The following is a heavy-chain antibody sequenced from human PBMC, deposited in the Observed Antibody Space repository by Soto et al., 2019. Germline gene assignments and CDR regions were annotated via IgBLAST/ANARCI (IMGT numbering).Heavy chain of an antibody. CDR2: IYYSGST. CDR1: GGSISSSSYY. J-gene: IGHJ5*02. V-gene: IGHV4-39*01. D-gene: IGHD3-3*01. Sequence: SETLSLTCTVSGGSISSSSYYWGWIRQPPGKGLEWIGSIYYSGSTYYNPSLKSRVTISVDTSKNQFSLKLSSVTAAGTAVYYCARGVDYDFWSAYYMDADNWFDTWGQGTLVTVSS. CDR3: ARGVDYDFWSAYYMDADNWFDT.